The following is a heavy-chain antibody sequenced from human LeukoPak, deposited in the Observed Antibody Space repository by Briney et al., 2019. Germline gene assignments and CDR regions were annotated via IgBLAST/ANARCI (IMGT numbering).Heavy chain of an antibody. J-gene: IGHJ2*01. CDR1: GFSFSNYA. Sequence: GGSLRLSCGASGFSFSNYAMSWVRQAPGKGLEWVSGINSGSTRFYAASVKGRFTFSRDNAKNSLYLQMNSLTAEDTAVYYCARDYFSRAAVLGYFDLWGRGTLVTVSS. D-gene: IGHD2-15*01. CDR2: INSGSTR. V-gene: IGHV3-69-1*01. CDR3: ARDYFSRAAVLGYFDL.